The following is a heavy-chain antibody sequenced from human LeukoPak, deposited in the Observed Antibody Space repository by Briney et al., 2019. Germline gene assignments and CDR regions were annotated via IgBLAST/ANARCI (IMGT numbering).Heavy chain of an antibody. D-gene: IGHD3-22*01. CDR3: ARGGSSGYWGYFDY. CDR2: ISGSDGST. CDR1: GFTFSSNA. V-gene: IGHV3-23*01. Sequence: GGSLRLSCAASGFTFSSNAMSWVRQAPGKGLEWVSAISGSDGSTYYADSVKGRFTISRDNSKNTMYLQMSRLRVEDTAIYYCARGGSSGYWGYFDYWGQGTLVTVSS. J-gene: IGHJ4*02.